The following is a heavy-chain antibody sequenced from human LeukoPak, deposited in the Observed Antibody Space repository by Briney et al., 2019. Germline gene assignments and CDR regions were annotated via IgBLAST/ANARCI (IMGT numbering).Heavy chain of an antibody. CDR1: GFTVSSNY. Sequence: GGSLRLSCAASGFTVSSNYMTWVRQAPGKGLEWVSVIYSGGSTDYADSVKGRFTISRDKSKNTVYVQMSSLRTEDTAVYYCAGGSKDDYYYGMDVWGQGTTVTVSS. V-gene: IGHV3-53*01. CDR2: IYSGGST. CDR3: AGGSKDDYYYGMDV. J-gene: IGHJ6*02. D-gene: IGHD5-24*01.